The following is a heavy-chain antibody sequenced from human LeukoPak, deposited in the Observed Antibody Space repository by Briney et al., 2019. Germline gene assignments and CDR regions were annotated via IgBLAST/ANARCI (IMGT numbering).Heavy chain of an antibody. CDR2: IYTSGST. Sequence: SETLSLTCTVSGGSISSYYWSWIRQPAGKGLEWIGRIYTSGSTNYNPSLKSRATMSVDTSKNQFSLKLSSVTAADTAVYYCARSEWSPSYYYMDVWGKGTTVTVSS. D-gene: IGHD3-3*01. V-gene: IGHV4-4*07. J-gene: IGHJ6*03. CDR1: GGSISSYY. CDR3: ARSEWSPSYYYMDV.